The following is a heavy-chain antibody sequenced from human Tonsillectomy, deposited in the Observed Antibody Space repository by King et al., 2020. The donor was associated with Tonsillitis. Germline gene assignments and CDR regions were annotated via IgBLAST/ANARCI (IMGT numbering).Heavy chain of an antibody. V-gene: IGHV4-39*07. CDR3: ARDLINDSSAYFDAFDI. CDR1: GGSISSSSYY. Sequence: QLQESGPGLVKPSETLSLTCTVSGGSISSSSYYWGWIRQPPGKGLEWIGSIYYSGSTYYNPSLKSRVTISVDTSKNQFSQKLTSVTAADTAVYYCARDLINDSSAYFDAFDIWGQGTMVTVSS. D-gene: IGHD3-22*01. CDR2: IYYSGST. J-gene: IGHJ3*02.